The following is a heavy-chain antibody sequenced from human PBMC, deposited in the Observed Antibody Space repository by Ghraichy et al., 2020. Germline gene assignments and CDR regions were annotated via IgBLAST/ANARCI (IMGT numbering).Heavy chain of an antibody. Sequence: GESLNISCTASGFTFNNYIMAWVRQAPGKGLEWVSAINPTDGFRTYADSVRARFTISRDNFKNTLYLQMNSLRAEDTAIYYCVKSIVPGISVRGAFDVWGRGTKVTVSS. CDR1: GFTFNNYI. D-gene: IGHD6-19*01. J-gene: IGHJ3*01. V-gene: IGHV3-23*01. CDR2: INPTDGFR. CDR3: VKSIVPGISVRGAFDV.